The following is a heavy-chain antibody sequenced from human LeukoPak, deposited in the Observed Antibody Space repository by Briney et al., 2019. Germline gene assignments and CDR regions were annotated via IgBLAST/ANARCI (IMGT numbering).Heavy chain of an antibody. D-gene: IGHD3/OR15-3a*01. V-gene: IGHV7-4-1*02. CDR3: ARVRQGLGSYWYFDL. CDR1: GYTFTSCA. CDR2: INTNTGNP. J-gene: IGHJ2*01. Sequence: ASVKVSCKASGYTFTSCAMNWVRQAPGQGLEWMGWINTNTGNPTYAQGFTGRFVFSLDTSVSTAYLQISSLKAEDTAVYYCARVRQGLGSYWYFDLWGRGTLVTVSS.